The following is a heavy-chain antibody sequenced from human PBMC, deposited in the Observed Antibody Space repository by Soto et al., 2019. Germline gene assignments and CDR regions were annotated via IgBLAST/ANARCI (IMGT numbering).Heavy chain of an antibody. D-gene: IGHD2-2*01. J-gene: IGHJ5*02. CDR3: ARDNRALLPAAPRFWFDP. Sequence: SETLSLTCTVSGGSISSGDYYWSWIRQPPGKGLEWIGYIYYSGSTSYNPSLKSRVTISVDTSKNQFSLKLSSVTAADTAVYYCARDNRALLPAAPRFWFDPWGQGTLVTVSS. CDR1: GGSISSGDYY. CDR2: IYYSGST. V-gene: IGHV4-61*08.